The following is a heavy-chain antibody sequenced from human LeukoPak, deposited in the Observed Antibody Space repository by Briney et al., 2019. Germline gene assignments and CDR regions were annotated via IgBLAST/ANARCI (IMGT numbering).Heavy chain of an antibody. CDR3: ARDLGEDTTMIFFDY. CDR1: GYTFTSFG. D-gene: IGHD3/OR15-3a*01. V-gene: IGHV1-18*01. Sequence: ASVKVSCTASGYTFTSFGLSWVRQAPAQGLEWMGWVSAYNGNTNYAQKFQGRVTMTTDTSTSTGYMELRSLRSDDTAIYYCARDLGEDTTMIFFDYWGQGTVVTVSS. J-gene: IGHJ4*02. CDR2: VSAYNGNT.